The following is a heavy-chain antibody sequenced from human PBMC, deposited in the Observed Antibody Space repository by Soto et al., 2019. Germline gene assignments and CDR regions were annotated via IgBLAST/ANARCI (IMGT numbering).Heavy chain of an antibody. CDR1: GFTVSSNY. V-gene: IGHV3-66*01. J-gene: IGHJ6*03. Sequence: EVQLVESGGGLVQPGGSLRLACAASGFTVSSNYMSWVRQAPGKGLEWVSVIYSGGSTYYADSVKGRFTISRDNSKNTLYLQMNSLRAEDTAVYYCARAGDYGDRDYYYYMAVCGKGTTVTVSS. CDR3: ARAGDYGDRDYYYYMAV. D-gene: IGHD4-17*01. CDR2: IYSGGST.